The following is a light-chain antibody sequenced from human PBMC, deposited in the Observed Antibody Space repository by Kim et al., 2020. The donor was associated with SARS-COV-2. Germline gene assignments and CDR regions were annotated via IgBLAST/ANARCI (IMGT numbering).Light chain of an antibody. J-gene: IGLJ1*01. V-gene: IGLV3-1*01. CDR1: EWGDKY. CDR3: QAWDSLTNGV. CDR2: QDD. Sequence: VSPGQTDSITCSGDEWGDKYACWYQQKPGQSPVLVMYQDDQRPSGTPERFSGSNVGNTATLTISGTQAMEEADYYCQAWDSLTNGVLGTGTKVTVL.